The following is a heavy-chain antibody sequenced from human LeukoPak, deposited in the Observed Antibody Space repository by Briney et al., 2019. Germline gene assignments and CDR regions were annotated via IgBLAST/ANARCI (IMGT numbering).Heavy chain of an antibody. Sequence: SETLSLTCTVSGGSISSGGYYWSWIRQHPGKGLEWXXXXYXSGSTYYNPSLKSRVTISVDTSKNQFSLKLSSVTAADTAVYYCARTEKDIVVVPAARAMWFDPWGQGTLVTVSS. CDR1: GGSISSGGYY. CDR3: ARTEKDIVVVPAARAMWFDP. D-gene: IGHD2-2*01. J-gene: IGHJ5*02. V-gene: IGHV4-31*03. CDR2: XYXSGST.